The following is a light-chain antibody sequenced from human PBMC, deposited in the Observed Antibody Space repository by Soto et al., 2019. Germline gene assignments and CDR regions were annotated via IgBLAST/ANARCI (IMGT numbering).Light chain of an antibody. CDR2: GAS. V-gene: IGKV3-15*01. Sequence: EILITQSPATLSVSPGERATLSCRASQSVSGNLAWYQQKPGQAPRLLIYGASTRATGIPARLSGSGSGTEFTLTISSLQSEDFAVYYCQQYNNWWTFGQGTKVDIK. CDR3: QQYNNWWT. J-gene: IGKJ1*01. CDR1: QSVSGN.